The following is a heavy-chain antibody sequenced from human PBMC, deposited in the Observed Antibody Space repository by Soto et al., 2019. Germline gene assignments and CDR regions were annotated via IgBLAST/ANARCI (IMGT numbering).Heavy chain of an antibody. J-gene: IGHJ6*02. CDR3: ARMAPPMDV. CDR2: ISASNGNT. V-gene: IGHV1-18*01. Sequence: QVQLVQYGAEVKKPGASVQVSCKASGYTFTSYGISWVRPAPGQGLEWMGWISASNGNTKYAQKLQGRVTTTTDTSTSTAYMEPRSLRSDITDGYYWARMAPPMDVWCDVTTVSVSS. CDR1: GYTFTSYG.